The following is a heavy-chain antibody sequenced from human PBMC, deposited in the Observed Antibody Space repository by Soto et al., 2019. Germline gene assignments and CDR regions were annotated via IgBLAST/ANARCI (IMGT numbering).Heavy chain of an antibody. CDR3: AREQRDSSGRGYFDY. Sequence: GSLRLSCAASGFTFSSYAMHWVRQAPGKGLEWVAVISYDGSNKYYADSVKGRFTISRDNSKNTLYLQMNSLRAEDTAVYYCAREQRDSSGRGYFDYWGQGALVTNSS. D-gene: IGHD6-19*01. V-gene: IGHV3-30-3*01. J-gene: IGHJ4*02. CDR1: GFTFSSYA. CDR2: ISYDGSNK.